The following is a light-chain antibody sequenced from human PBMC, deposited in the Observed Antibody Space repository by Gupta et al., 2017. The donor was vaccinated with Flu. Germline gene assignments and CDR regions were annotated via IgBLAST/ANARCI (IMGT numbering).Light chain of an antibody. J-gene: IGKJ2*03. CDR1: QSVSSY. CDR3: HQRCDWPLS. CDR2: DAS. V-gene: IGKV3-11*01. Sequence: EIVLTQSPATLSLSPGERATLSCRASQSVSSYLAWYQQKPGQTPRLLIYDASNSSTGVPARFSGSGSGTDFTLTIISLVPQDFTVSYCHQRCDWPLSFGQGTKLEIK.